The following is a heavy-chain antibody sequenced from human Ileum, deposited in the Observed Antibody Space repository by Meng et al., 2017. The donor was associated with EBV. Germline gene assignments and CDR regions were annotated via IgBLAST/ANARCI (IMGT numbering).Heavy chain of an antibody. CDR3: ASSDYYRSDY. CDR1: GGSISRSDW. V-gene: IGHV4-4*02. CDR2: TSHSGST. D-gene: IGHD3-22*01. J-gene: IGHJ4*02. Sequence: QVQLQESGPGLVKPSXXLSLTCAVSGGSISRSDWWSWVRQPPGKGLEWIGETSHSGSTNYSPSLKGRVTISLDKSKNQLSLKLNSVTAADTAVYYCASSDYYRSDYGGQGTLVTVSS.